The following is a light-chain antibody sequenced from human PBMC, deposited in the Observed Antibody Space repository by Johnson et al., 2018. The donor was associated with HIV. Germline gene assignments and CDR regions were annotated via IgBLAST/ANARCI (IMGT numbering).Light chain of an antibody. CDR3: GTWDSGLGAVYV. Sequence: VLTQPPSVSAAPGQKVIISCSGSSSNIGKNYVSWYQQLPGTAPKLLIYDNNKRPSGIPDRFSGSKSGTSATLGITGLQTGDEADYYCGTWDSGLGAVYVFGPGTKVTVL. J-gene: IGLJ1*01. CDR2: DNN. CDR1: SSNIGKNY. V-gene: IGLV1-51*01.